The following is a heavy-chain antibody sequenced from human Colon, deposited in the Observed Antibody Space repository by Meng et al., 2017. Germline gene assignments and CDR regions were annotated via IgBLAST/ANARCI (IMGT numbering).Heavy chain of an antibody. V-gene: IGHV4-61*02. Sequence: SETLSLTCTVSGGSINSDGNSWSWIRQPAGKGLEWIGRIYIGGGTKYNPSLESRVTISVDTSKTQFSLKLSSVTAADTALYFCARIRGRSSYFDLWGRGTLVTVSS. CDR3: ARIRGRSSYFDL. CDR1: GGSINSDGNS. J-gene: IGHJ2*01. CDR2: IYIGGGT.